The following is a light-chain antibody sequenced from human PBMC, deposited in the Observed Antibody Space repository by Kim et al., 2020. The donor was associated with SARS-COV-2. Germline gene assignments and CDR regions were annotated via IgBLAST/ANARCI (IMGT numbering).Light chain of an antibody. V-gene: IGLV1-47*01. CDR2: RNN. Sequence: KVTISFAGSSSNIGSNYVYWYQQLPGTAPKLLVYRNNQRPSGVPDRFSGSKSGTSASLAISGLRSEDEADYYCAAWDDSLSGSWVFGGGTQLTVL. CDR3: AAWDDSLSGSWV. J-gene: IGLJ3*02. CDR1: SSNIGSNY.